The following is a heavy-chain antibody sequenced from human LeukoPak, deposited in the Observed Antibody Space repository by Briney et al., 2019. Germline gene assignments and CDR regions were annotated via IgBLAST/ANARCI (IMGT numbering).Heavy chain of an antibody. V-gene: IGHV3-33*01. D-gene: IGHD3-3*01. CDR2: IWYDGSNK. CDR3: ARNAYYDFWSGYYGTKSGDYYYYMDV. CDR1: GFTFSSYG. J-gene: IGHJ6*03. Sequence: GGSLRLSCAASGFTFSSYGMHWVRQAPGKGLEWVAVIWYDGSNKYYADSVKGRFTNSRDNSKNTLYLQMNSLRAEDTAVYYCARNAYYDFWSGYYGTKSGDYYYYMDVWGKGTTVTVSS.